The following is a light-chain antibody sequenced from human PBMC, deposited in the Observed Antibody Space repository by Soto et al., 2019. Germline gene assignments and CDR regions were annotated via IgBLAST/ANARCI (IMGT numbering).Light chain of an antibody. CDR2: INT. CDR1: SSNIGSNY. J-gene: IGLJ2*01. V-gene: IGLV1-47*02. Sequence: QSVLTQPHSASGTPGQRVTISCSGRSSNIGSNYVYWYQQLPGTALKLLIYINTQRPSGVPARFSGSKSGTSASLAIRGRRSEDEADYYCAAWDDSLSVVFGGGTKLTVL. CDR3: AAWDDSLSVV.